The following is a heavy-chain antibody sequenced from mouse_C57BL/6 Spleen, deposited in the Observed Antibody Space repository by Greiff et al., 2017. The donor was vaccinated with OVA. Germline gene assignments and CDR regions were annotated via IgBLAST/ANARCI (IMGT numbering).Heavy chain of an antibody. CDR2: IRSKSNNYAT. V-gene: IGHV10-1*01. CDR1: GFSFNTYA. J-gene: IGHJ3*01. CDR3: VAWAY. Sequence: EVHLVESGGGLVQPKGSLKLSCAASGFSFNTYAMNWVRQAPGKGLEWVVLIRSKSNNYATYYAESVKDRFTISRDDSESMLYLQMNNLKTEDTAMYYCVAWAYWGQGTRVTVSA.